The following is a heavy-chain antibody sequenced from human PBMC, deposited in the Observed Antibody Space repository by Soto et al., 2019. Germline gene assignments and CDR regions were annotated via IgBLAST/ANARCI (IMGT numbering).Heavy chain of an antibody. CDR3: ARGLPRRGFLEP. CDR1: GGSISSYY. Sequence: PSETLSLTCTVSGGSISSYYWSWIRQPPGKGLEWIGYIYYSGSTNYNPSLKSRVTISVDTSKNRFSLKLSSVTAADTAVYYCARGLPRRGFLEPWGQGTLVTVSS. J-gene: IGHJ5*02. CDR2: IYYSGST. D-gene: IGHD3-3*01. V-gene: IGHV4-59*01.